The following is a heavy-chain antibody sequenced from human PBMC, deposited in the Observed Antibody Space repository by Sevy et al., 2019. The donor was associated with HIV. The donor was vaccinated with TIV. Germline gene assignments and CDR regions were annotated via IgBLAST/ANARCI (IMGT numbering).Heavy chain of an antibody. CDR3: ARDVSRGYGMDV. CDR1: GYTFTSYD. CDR2: MNPNSGNT. D-gene: IGHD3-10*01. J-gene: IGHJ6*02. V-gene: IGHV1-8*01. Sequence: ASVKVSCKASGYTFTSYDINWVRQATGQGLEWMGWMNPNSGNTGYAQKFQGRVTMTRDSSISKAYMELSSLRSEDTAVYYCARDVSRGYGMDVWGQGTTVTVSS.